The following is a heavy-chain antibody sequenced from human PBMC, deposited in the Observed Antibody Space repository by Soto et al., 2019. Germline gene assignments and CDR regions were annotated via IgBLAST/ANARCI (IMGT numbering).Heavy chain of an antibody. D-gene: IGHD5-18*01. V-gene: IGHV3-15*07. CDR1: GFTSSNAW. CDR2: IKSKTDGGTT. Sequence: PGGSLRLSFAASGFTSSNAWMNGVRQATGKGLEWVGRIKSKTDGGTTDYAAPVKGRFTISRDDSKNTLYLQMNSLKTEDTAVYYCTTDRGDTAMVQTFDYWGQGTLVTVSS. J-gene: IGHJ4*02. CDR3: TTDRGDTAMVQTFDY.